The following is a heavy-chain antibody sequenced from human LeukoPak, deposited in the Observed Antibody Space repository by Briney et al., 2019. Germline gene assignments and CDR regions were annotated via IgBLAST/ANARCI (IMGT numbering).Heavy chain of an antibody. V-gene: IGHV1-69*13. CDR2: IIPIFGTA. CDR3: ARGKDCSSTSCYSEVNNWFDP. J-gene: IGHJ5*02. D-gene: IGHD2-2*01. CDR1: GGTFSSYA. Sequence: SVKVSCKASGGTFSSYAISWVRQAPGQGLEWMGGIIPIFGTANYAQKFQGRVTITADESTSTAYMELSSLRSEDTAVYYCARGKDCSSTSCYSEVNNWFDPWGQGTLVTVSS.